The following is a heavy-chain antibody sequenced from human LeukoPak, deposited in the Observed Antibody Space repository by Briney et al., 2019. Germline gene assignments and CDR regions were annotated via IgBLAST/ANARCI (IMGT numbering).Heavy chain of an antibody. D-gene: IGHD3-3*01. Sequence: GATVKVSCKASGYTFTGYYMHWVRQAPGQGLEWMGWINPYSGGTNYAQKFQGRVTMTRDPSISTAYMELSRLSSDDTAVYYCARDHFDFWSGYSATYFDYWGQGTLVTVSS. V-gene: IGHV1-2*02. CDR3: ARDHFDFWSGYSATYFDY. CDR1: GYTFTGYY. J-gene: IGHJ4*02. CDR2: INPYSGGT.